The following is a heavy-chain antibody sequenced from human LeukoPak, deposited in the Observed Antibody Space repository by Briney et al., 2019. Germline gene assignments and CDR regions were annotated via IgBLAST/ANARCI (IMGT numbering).Heavy chain of an antibody. CDR3: ARSGSYPRRFDY. V-gene: IGHV1-8*01. Sequence: GASVRVSCKASGYTFTTSDINWVRQATGQGLEWMGWLNPNSGNTAYAQKFQGRVIMTRNTSKSTAYMELSSLRSEDTAVYHCARSGSYPRRFDYWGQGTLVTVSS. J-gene: IGHJ4*02. D-gene: IGHD1-26*01. CDR2: LNPNSGNT. CDR1: GYTFTTSD.